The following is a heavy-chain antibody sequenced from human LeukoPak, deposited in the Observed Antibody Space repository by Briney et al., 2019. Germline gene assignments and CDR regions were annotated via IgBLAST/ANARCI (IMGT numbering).Heavy chain of an antibody. D-gene: IGHD1-7*01. CDR1: GGSFSGYY. J-gene: IGHJ5*02. V-gene: IGHV4-34*01. CDR2: INHSGST. Sequence: PSETLSLTCAVYGGSFSGYYWSWLRQPPGKGLEWIGEINHSGSTYYNPSLKSRVTISVDTSKNQFSLKLSSVTAADTAVYYCARAELELRWFDPWGQGTLVTVSS. CDR3: ARAELELRWFDP.